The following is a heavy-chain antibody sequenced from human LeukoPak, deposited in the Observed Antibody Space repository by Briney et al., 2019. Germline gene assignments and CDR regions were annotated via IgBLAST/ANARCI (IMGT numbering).Heavy chain of an antibody. CDR1: GFTFSSYA. Sequence: PGGSLRLSCAASGFTFSSYAMSWVRQAPGKGLEWVSAISGSGGSTYYADSVKGRFTISRDNSKNTLYLQMNSLRAEDTAVYYCAKSPPMWADYGDFFDYWGQGTLVTVSS. V-gene: IGHV3-23*01. D-gene: IGHD4-17*01. CDR3: AKSPPMWADYGDFFDY. J-gene: IGHJ4*02. CDR2: ISGSGGST.